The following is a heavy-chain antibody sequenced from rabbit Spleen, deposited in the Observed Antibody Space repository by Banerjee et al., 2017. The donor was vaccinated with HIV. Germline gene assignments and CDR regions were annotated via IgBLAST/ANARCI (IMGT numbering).Heavy chain of an antibody. CDR1: GFTISISDW. V-gene: IGHV1S40*01. CDR3: AREKSGDHGYDL. Sequence: QSLVESGGDLVKPGASLTLTCTASGFTISISDWIYWVRQAPGKGLEWIGYIDPIFGTTYYASWAKGRFTISKTSSTTVTLQMTSLTAADTATYSCAREKSGDHGYDLWGPGTLVTVS. CDR2: IDPIFGTT. D-gene: IGHD6-1*01. J-gene: IGHJ4*01.